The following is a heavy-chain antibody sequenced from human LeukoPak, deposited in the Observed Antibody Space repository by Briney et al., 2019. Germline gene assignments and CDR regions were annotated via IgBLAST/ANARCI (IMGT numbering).Heavy chain of an antibody. Sequence: GGSLRLSCAPSGLTVSSNSMRWGRQAPGKGLEWVSVICSGGATYYADSVKGRFTISRDNSKNTVYLQMNSLRAEDTAVYYCARDRDTSGYIFDYWGRGTLSTVSS. V-gene: IGHV3-53*01. J-gene: IGHJ4*02. CDR3: ARDRDTSGYIFDY. D-gene: IGHD3-22*01. CDR1: GLTVSSNS. CDR2: ICSGGAT.